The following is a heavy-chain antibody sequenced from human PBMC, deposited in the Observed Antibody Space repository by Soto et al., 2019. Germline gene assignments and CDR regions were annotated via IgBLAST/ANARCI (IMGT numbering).Heavy chain of an antibody. CDR2: IRSKANSYAT. CDR3: TRHPDDFWSGYYQYWGMDV. CDR1: GFTFSGSA. D-gene: IGHD3-3*01. Sequence: GGSLRLSCAASGFTFSGSAMHWVRQASGKGLEWVGRIRSKANSYATAYAASVKGRFTISRDDSKNTAYLQMNSLKTEDTAVYYCTRHPDDFWSGYYQYWGMDVWGKGTTVTVSS. V-gene: IGHV3-73*01. J-gene: IGHJ6*04.